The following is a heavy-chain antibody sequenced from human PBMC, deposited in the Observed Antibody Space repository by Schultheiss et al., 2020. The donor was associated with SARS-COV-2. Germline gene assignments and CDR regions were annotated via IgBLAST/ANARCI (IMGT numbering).Heavy chain of an antibody. J-gene: IGHJ6*02. CDR1: GGTFSSYA. CDR2: ISAYNGNT. D-gene: IGHD6-13*01. CDR3: ARDEGIAAAGLGDYYGMDV. Sequence: ASVKVSCKASGGTFSSYAISWVRQAPGQGLEWMGWISAYNGNTNYAQKLQGRVTMTRDTSISTAYMELSRLRSDDTAVYYCARDEGIAAAGLGDYYGMDVWGQGTTVTVSS. V-gene: IGHV1-18*01.